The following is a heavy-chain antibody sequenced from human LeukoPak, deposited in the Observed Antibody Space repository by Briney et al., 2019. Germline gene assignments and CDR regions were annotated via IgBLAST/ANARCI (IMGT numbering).Heavy chain of an antibody. CDR2: INHSGST. V-gene: IGHV4-34*01. J-gene: IGHJ4*02. CDR1: GGSFSGYY. CDR3: ARLPAATDPVFDY. D-gene: IGHD2-2*01. Sequence: SETLSLTCAVYGGSFSGYYWSWIRQPPGKGLEWIGEINHSGSTNYNPSLKSRVTISVDTSKNQFSLKLSSVTAADTAVYYCARLPAATDPVFDYWGQGTLVTVSS.